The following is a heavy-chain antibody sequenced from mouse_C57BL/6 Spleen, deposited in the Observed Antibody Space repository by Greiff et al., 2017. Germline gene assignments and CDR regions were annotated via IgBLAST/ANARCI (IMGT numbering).Heavy chain of an antibody. CDR1: GYTFTSYW. CDR3: ARRRYYDGAFAY. D-gene: IGHD2-3*01. V-gene: IGHV1-69*01. Sequence: QVQLQQPGAELVMPGASVKLSCKASGYTFTSYWMHWVKQRPGQGLEWIGEIDPSDSYTNYNQKFKGKSTLTVDKSSSTAYMQLSSLKSEDSAVYYCARRRYYDGAFAYWGQGTLVTVSA. CDR2: IDPSDSYT. J-gene: IGHJ3*01.